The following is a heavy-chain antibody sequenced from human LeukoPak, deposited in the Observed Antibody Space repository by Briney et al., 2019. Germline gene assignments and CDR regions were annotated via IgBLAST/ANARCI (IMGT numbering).Heavy chain of an antibody. Sequence: ASVKVSCKASGYTFTSYGISWVRQAPGQGLEWMGWISAYNGNTNYAQKLQGRVTMTTETSTSTAYMELRSLRSDDTAVYYCAREGYSYGYYYYYGMDVWGQGTTVTVSS. CDR3: AREGYSYGYYYYYGMDV. J-gene: IGHJ6*02. CDR2: ISAYNGNT. CDR1: GYTFTSYG. V-gene: IGHV1-18*01. D-gene: IGHD5-18*01.